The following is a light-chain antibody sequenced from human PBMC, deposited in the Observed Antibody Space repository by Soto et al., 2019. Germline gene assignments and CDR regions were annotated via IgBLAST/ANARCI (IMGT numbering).Light chain of an antibody. CDR2: DAS. CDR3: QQYDSFPLT. V-gene: IGKV1-5*01. CDR1: QSISSW. Sequence: DIQMTQSPSTLSASVGDRVTITCRASQSISSWLAWYQQNPGKVPKFLIYDASSLESGVPSSFSGSGSGTEFTLTISSLQPDDFATYYCQQYDSFPLTFGGGTKVEIK. J-gene: IGKJ4*01.